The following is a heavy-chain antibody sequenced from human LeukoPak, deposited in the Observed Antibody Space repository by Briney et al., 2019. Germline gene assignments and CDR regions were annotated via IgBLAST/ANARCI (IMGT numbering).Heavy chain of an antibody. D-gene: IGHD6-19*01. CDR3: ASPIAVVDAFDY. CDR2: IIPIFGTA. CDR1: GGTFSSYA. Sequence: SVKVSCKASGGTFSSYAISWVRQAPGQGLEWMGGIIPIFGTANYAQKFQGRVTITADESTSTAYMELSSLRSEDTAVYYCASPIAVVDAFDYWGQGTLVTVSS. V-gene: IGHV1-69*01. J-gene: IGHJ4*02.